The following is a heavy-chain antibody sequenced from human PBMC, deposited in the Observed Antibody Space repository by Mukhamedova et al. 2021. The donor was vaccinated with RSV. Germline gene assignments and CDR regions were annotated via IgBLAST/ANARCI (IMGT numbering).Heavy chain of an antibody. J-gene: IGHJ3*01. V-gene: IGHV3-23*01. CDR2: ISGSGGST. D-gene: IGHD2-2*02. CDR3: AKDLCSSTSCYTDAFDL. Sequence: EWVSAISGSGGSTYYADSVKGRFTISRDNSKNTLYLQMNSLRAEDTAVYYCAKDLCSSTSCYTDAFDLWGQGPMVTVSS.